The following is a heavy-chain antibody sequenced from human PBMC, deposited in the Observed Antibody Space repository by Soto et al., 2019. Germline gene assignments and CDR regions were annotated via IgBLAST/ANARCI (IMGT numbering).Heavy chain of an antibody. CDR3: ARGRIADRQGYYGMDV. V-gene: IGHV1-69*13. Sequence: SVKVSCKASGGTFSSYAISWVRQAPGQGLEWMGGIIPIFGTANYAQKFQGRVTITADESTSTAYMELSSLRSEDTAVYYCARGRIADRQGYYGMDVWGQGTTVTVSS. CDR1: GGTFSSYA. CDR2: IIPIFGTA. D-gene: IGHD6-6*01. J-gene: IGHJ6*02.